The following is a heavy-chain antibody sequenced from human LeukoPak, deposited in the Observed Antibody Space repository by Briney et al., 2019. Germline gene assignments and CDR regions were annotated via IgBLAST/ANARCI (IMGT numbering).Heavy chain of an antibody. CDR2: IYYSGST. V-gene: IGHV4-39*07. CDR1: GASISTNSYY. J-gene: IGHJ4*02. D-gene: IGHD3-22*01. Sequence: SETLSLTCTVSGASISTNSYYWGWIRQPPGKGLEWIGSIYYSGSTYYNPSLKSRVTISIDTSKNQFSLRLRSVTAADTAVYYCAREILYDSTGYYLWGQGTVVTVSS. CDR3: AREILYDSTGYYL.